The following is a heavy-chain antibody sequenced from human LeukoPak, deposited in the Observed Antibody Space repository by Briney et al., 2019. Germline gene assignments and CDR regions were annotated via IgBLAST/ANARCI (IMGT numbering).Heavy chain of an antibody. CDR1: GGSFSGYY. CDR3: ASRYGDLIGYNWFDP. J-gene: IGHJ5*02. D-gene: IGHD4-17*01. Sequence: SETLSLTCAVYGGSFSGYYWSWIRQPPGKGLEWIGEINHSGSTNYNPSLKSRVTISVDTSKNQFSLKLSSVTAADTAVYYCASRYGDLIGYNWFDPWGQGTLVTVSS. V-gene: IGHV4-34*01. CDR2: INHSGST.